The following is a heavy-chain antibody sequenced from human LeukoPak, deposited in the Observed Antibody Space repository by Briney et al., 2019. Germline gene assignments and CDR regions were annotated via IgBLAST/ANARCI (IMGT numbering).Heavy chain of an antibody. CDR2: IKQDGSEK. CDR3: ARDRYCGSGGCPMDV. J-gene: IGHJ6*03. Sequence: GGSLRLSCAASGFTFSSYWMSWVRQAPGKGLEWVANIKQDGSEKYYVDSVKGRFTISRDNAKNSLYLQMNSLRVEDTAVYYCARDRYCGSGGCPMDVWGKGTTVTVSS. CDR1: GFTFSSYW. D-gene: IGHD2-15*01. V-gene: IGHV3-7*01.